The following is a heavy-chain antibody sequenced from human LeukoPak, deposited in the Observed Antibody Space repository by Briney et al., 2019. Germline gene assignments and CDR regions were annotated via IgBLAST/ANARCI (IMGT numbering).Heavy chain of an antibody. Sequence: GGSLRLSCAASGFNVSNNYMSWVRQAPGKGLEWVSVIFGGLNTFYADSVKGRFTISRDNAKNTLYLQMNSLRAEDTAVYYCATDFYYYDSSGIFHWGQGTLVTVSS. CDR3: ATDFYYYDSSGIFH. D-gene: IGHD3-22*01. V-gene: IGHV3-53*01. J-gene: IGHJ4*02. CDR1: GFNVSNNY. CDR2: IFGGLNT.